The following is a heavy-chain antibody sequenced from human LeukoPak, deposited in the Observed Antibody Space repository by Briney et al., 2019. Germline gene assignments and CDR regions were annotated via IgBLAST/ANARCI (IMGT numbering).Heavy chain of an antibody. Sequence: SETLSLTCAVYGGSFSGYYWSWTRQPPGKGLEWIGEINHSGSTNYNPSLKSRVTISVDTSKNQFSLKLSSVTAADTAVYYCSLRGVVVPAAIPWYFDYWGQGTLVTVSS. J-gene: IGHJ4*02. CDR1: GGSFSGYY. V-gene: IGHV4-34*01. CDR3: SLRGVVVPAAIPWYFDY. D-gene: IGHD2-2*01. CDR2: INHSGST.